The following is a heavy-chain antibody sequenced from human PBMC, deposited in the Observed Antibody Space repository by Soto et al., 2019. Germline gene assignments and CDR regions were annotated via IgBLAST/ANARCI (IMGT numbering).Heavy chain of an antibody. J-gene: IGHJ4*02. V-gene: IGHV4-34*01. CDR1: GGSFSGYY. D-gene: IGHD3-3*01. Sequence: SETLSLTCAVYGGSFSGYYWSWIRQPPGKGLEWIGEVNHSGSTNYNPSLKSRVTISVDTSKNQFSLKLSSVTAADTAVYYCARGPKYYDFWSGYYTGFDYWGQGTLVTVSS. CDR2: VNHSGST. CDR3: ARGPKYYDFWSGYYTGFDY.